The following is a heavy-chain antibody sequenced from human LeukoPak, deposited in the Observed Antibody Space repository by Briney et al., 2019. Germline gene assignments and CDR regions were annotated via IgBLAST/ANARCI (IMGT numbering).Heavy chain of an antibody. D-gene: IGHD1-26*01. CDR3: ARRRLVGATSPFDY. V-gene: IGHV4-59*04. J-gene: IGHJ4*02. Sequence: PSETLSLTCTVSGGSISSYYWSWIRQPPGKGLEWIGYIYYSGSTYYNPSLKSRVTISVDTSKNQFSLKLSSVTAADTAVYYCARRRLVGATSPFDYWGQGTLVTVSS. CDR2: IYYSGST. CDR1: GGSISSYY.